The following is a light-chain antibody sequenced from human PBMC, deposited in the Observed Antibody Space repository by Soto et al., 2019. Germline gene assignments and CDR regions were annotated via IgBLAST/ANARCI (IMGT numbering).Light chain of an antibody. CDR2: GAS. CDR1: QSVNSNY. Sequence: EIVLTQSPGTLSLSPGDRATLSCRASQSVNSNYLAWYQRKPGQAPRLLIYGASNRATDIPYRFSASGSGKDFTLTITRLEAEDSAVYYCQQYDSTPPTFGQGTKVEVK. CDR3: QQYDSTPPT. J-gene: IGKJ1*01. V-gene: IGKV3-20*01.